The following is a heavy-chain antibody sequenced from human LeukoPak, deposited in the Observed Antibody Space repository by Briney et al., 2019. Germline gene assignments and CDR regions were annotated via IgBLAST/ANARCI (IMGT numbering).Heavy chain of an antibody. J-gene: IGHJ4*02. CDR3: ARGVHVWGSYRYFDY. CDR1: GYTFTGHY. CDR2: INPNSGGT. Sequence: ASVKVSCKASGYTFTGHYMHWVRQAPGQGLEWMGWINPNSGGTNYAQKFQGRVTMTRDTSISTAYMELSRLRSDDTAVYYCARGVHVWGSYRYFDYWGQGTLVTVSS. D-gene: IGHD3-16*02. V-gene: IGHV1-2*02.